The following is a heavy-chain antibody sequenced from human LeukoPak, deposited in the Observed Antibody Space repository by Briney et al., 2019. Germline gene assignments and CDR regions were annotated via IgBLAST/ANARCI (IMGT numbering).Heavy chain of an antibody. CDR3: ARGARPGYCSSTSCYAGDAFDI. Sequence: SETLSLTCTVSGGSISSYYWSWIRQPPGKGLEWIGYIYYSGSTNYNPSLKSRVTLSVDTSKNQFSLKLSSVTAADTAVYYCARGARPGYCSSTSCYAGDAFDIWGQGTMVTVSS. J-gene: IGHJ3*02. CDR2: IYYSGST. CDR1: GGSISSYY. D-gene: IGHD2-2*01. V-gene: IGHV4-59*01.